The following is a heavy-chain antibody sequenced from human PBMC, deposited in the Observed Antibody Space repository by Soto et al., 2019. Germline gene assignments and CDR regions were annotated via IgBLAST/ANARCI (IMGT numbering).Heavy chain of an antibody. D-gene: IGHD6-19*01. V-gene: IGHV3-23*01. CDR1: GFTFSSYA. CDR2: ISGSGVST. Sequence: EVQLLGSGGGLVQPGGSLRLSCAASGFTFSSYAMSWVRQAPGKGLEWVSGISGSGVSTHYADSVKGRFTISRDNSKNTLYLQMHSLRAEDTAVYYCAKEVGYSSGYDYFDYWGQGTLGTVSS. CDR3: AKEVGYSSGYDYFDY. J-gene: IGHJ4*02.